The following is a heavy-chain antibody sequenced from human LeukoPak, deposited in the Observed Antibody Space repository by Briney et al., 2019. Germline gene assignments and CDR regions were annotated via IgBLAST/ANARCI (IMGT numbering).Heavy chain of an antibody. Sequence: ASVKDSRQHPEYTSSEVKTNWGPPAPGQRLEGMGWVDPYTGATIYAQNFQGRVTMTWDASIGTGYVELTRLTSDDTALYYCATSTVTHTRDPWGQGTLVTVSS. D-gene: IGHD1-26*01. V-gene: IGHV1-2*02. CDR3: ATSTVTHTRDP. CDR1: EYTSSEVK. J-gene: IGHJ5*02. CDR2: VDPYTGAT.